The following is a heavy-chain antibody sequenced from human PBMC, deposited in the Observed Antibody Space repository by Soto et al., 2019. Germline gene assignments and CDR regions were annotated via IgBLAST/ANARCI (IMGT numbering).Heavy chain of an antibody. Sequence: ASVKVYCKASGYTFTSYDINWVRQATGQGLEWMGCFNPKSGNTGYAQKFQGRVTMTEDTSTDTAYMELSSLRSEDTAVYYCATGYSSGWYWFDPWGQGPLVTVSS. D-gene: IGHD6-19*01. CDR1: GYTFTSYD. V-gene: IGHV1-8*01. CDR3: ATGYSSGWYWFDP. CDR2: FNPKSGNT. J-gene: IGHJ5*02.